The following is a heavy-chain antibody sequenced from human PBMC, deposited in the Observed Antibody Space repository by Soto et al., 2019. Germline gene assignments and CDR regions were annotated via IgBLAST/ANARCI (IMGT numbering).Heavy chain of an antibody. V-gene: IGHV3-30*18. D-gene: IGHD4-17*01. CDR2: ISYDGSNK. CDR1: GFTFSSYG. Sequence: GGSLRLSCAASGFTFSSYGMHWVRQAPGKGLEWVAVISYDGSNKYYADSVKGRFTISRDNSKNTLYLQMNSLRAEDTAVYYCAKDGGDYIDAFDIWGQGTMVTVSS. CDR3: AKDGGDYIDAFDI. J-gene: IGHJ3*02.